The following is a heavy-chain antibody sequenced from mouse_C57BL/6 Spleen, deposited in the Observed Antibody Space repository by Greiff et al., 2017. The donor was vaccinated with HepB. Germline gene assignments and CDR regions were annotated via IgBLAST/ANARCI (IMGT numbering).Heavy chain of an antibody. Sequence: QVQLKESGAELVKPGASVKLSCKASGYTFTSYWMHWVKQRPGQGLEWIGYINPSSGYTKYNQKFKDKATLTADKSSSTAYMQLSSLTYEDSAVYYRTRDYSKAFDDWGKGTTVTVSS. CDR2: INPSSGYT. J-gene: IGHJ4*01. CDR3: TRDYSKAFDD. CDR1: GYTFTSYW. D-gene: IGHD2-12*01. V-gene: IGHV1-7*01.